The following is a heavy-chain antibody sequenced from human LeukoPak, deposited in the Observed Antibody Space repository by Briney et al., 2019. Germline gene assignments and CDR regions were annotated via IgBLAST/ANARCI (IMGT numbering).Heavy chain of an antibody. CDR3: ARDAEGSGSYYNWFDP. D-gene: IGHD3-10*01. V-gene: IGHV4-34*01. CDR2: INHSGST. CDR1: GGSFSGYY. Sequence: SETLSLTCAVYGGSFSGYYWSWIRQPPGKGLEWIGEINHSGSTNYNPSLKSRVTISVDTPKNQFSLKLSSVTAADTAVYYCARDAEGSGSYYNWFDPWGQGTLVTVSS. J-gene: IGHJ5*02.